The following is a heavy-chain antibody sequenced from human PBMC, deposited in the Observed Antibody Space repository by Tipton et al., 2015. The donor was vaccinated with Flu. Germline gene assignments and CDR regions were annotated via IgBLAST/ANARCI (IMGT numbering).Heavy chain of an antibody. CDR3: ARYFSSPSCYKGAFDI. J-gene: IGHJ3*02. CDR2: IYTSGST. D-gene: IGHD2-2*02. V-gene: IGHV4-4*07. Sequence: GLVKPSETLSLTCTVSGVSISSYYWSWIRQPAGKGLEWIGRIYTSGSTNYNPSLNSRFTMSVDTSKNQFSLKLSSVTAADTALYYCARYFSSPSCYKGAFDILGQGTMVTVSS. CDR1: GVSISSYY.